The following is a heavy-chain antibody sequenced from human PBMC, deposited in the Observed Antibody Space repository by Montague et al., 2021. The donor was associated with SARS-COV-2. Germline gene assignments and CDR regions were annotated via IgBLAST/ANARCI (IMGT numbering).Heavy chain of an antibody. CDR1: GGSITSGSYN. J-gene: IGHJ6*02. D-gene: IGHD4-17*01. CDR3: AKDYGDYSYYYGLDV. Sequence: TLSLTCTVSGGSITSGSYNWSWIRQPAGKGLEWIGRIYSSGSTNYXPCLKSRVTMSVDTSENQFSLKVSSVTAADTAVYYCAKDYGDYSYYYGLDVWGQGTTVTVSS. CDR2: IYSSGST. V-gene: IGHV4-61*02.